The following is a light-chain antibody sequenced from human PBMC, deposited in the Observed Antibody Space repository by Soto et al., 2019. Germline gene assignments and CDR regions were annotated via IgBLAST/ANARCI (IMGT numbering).Light chain of an antibody. V-gene: IGLV2-14*01. CDR3: SSYTSRSTVV. CDR1: SSDVGGYNY. J-gene: IGLJ2*01. CDR2: EVS. Sequence: QSALTQPASVSGSPGQSITISCTGTSSDVGGYNYVSWYQQSPGKAPKLMIYEVSNRPSGVSNRFSGSKSGNTASLTISGLQTEDEADYYCSSYTSRSTVVFGGGTKVTV.